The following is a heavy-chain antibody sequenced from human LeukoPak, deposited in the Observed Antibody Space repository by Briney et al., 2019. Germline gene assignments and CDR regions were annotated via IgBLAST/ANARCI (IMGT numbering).Heavy chain of an antibody. J-gene: IGHJ4*02. CDR2: ISSSGSTI. CDR1: GFTFSSYE. V-gene: IGHV3-48*03. CDR3: ARELAAAGLQPFDH. Sequence: GGSLRLSCAASGFTFSSYEMNWVRQAPGKGLEWVSYISSSGSTIYYADSVKGRFTISRDNAKNSLYLQMNSLRAEDTAVYYCARELAAAGLQPFDHWGQGTQVTVSS. D-gene: IGHD6-13*01.